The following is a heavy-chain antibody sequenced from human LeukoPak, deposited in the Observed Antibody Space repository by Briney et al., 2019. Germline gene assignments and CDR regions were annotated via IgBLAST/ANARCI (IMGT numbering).Heavy chain of an antibody. Sequence: PGGSLRLSCAASGFTFSSYSMNWVRQAPGKGLEWVSYISSSSSTIYYADSVKGRFTISRDNAKNSLYLQMNSLRAEDTAVYYCARDQHSGCYYYYYYGMDVWGQGTTVTVSS. CDR1: GFTFSSYS. V-gene: IGHV3-48*04. CDR2: ISSSSSTI. D-gene: IGHD1-26*01. CDR3: ARDQHSGCYYYYYYGMDV. J-gene: IGHJ6*02.